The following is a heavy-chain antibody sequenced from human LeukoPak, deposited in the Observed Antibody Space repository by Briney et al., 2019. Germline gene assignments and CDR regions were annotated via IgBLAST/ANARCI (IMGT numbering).Heavy chain of an antibody. J-gene: IGHJ4*02. V-gene: IGHV1-45*02. CDR2: ITPFNGNT. D-gene: IGHD3-22*01. CDR1: GYTFTYRY. CDR3: ARFYDSSGYYSDY. Sequence: SVKVSCKASGYTFTYRYLHWVRQAPGQALVWMGWITPFNGNTNYAQKFQDRVTITRDRSMSTAYMELSSLRSEDTAMYYCARFYDSSGYYSDYWGQGTLVTVSS.